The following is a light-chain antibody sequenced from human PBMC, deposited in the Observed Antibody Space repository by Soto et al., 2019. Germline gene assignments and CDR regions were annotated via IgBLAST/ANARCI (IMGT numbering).Light chain of an antibody. V-gene: IGKV3-15*01. CDR2: GAS. CDR3: QQYTIWPSWT. J-gene: IGKJ1*01. Sequence: EKVMTQSPATLSMSPGERATLSCRASQNINTYLAWYQQKPGQAPRLLIYGASTRATGIPARFSGSGSGTEFTLTCSSLQSEDFAVYYCQQYTIWPSWTFGQGTKVEI. CDR1: QNINTY.